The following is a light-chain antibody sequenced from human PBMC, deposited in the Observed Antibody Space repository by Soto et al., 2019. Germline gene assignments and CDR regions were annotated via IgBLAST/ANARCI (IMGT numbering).Light chain of an antibody. Sequence: QSVLTQSPSASGSPGQSVTISCTGTSSDIGGYNSVSWYQQHPGKAPKVMIYDVTKRPSGGPDRFSGSKSGNTASLSVSALQAEDEADYYCSSYTDRTHLVFGTGTKLTVL. V-gene: IGLV2-8*01. CDR1: SSDIGGYNS. CDR3: SSYTDRTHLV. J-gene: IGLJ1*01. CDR2: DVT.